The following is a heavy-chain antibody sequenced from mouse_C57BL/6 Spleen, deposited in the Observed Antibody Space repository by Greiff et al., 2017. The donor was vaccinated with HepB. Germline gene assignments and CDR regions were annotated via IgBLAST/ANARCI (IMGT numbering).Heavy chain of an antibody. CDR2: IDPETGGT. V-gene: IGHV1-15*01. CDR1: GYTFTDYE. D-gene: IGHD2-3*01. J-gene: IGHJ3*01. CDR3: TRGDGYYGGAWFAY. Sequence: VQLQQSGAELVRPGASVTLSCKASGYTFTDYEMHWVKQTPVHGLEWIGAIDPETGGTAYNQKFKGKAILTADKSSSTAYMELRSLTSEDSAVYYCTRGDGYYGGAWFAYWGQGTLVTVSA.